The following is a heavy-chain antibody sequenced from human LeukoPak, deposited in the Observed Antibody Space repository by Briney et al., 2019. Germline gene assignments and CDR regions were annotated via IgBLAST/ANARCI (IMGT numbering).Heavy chain of an antibody. D-gene: IGHD1-1*01. CDR3: ASFAFGWNRSYYYYYMDV. CDR1: GYTFTGYY. V-gene: IGHV1-2*02. CDR2: INPNSGGT. Sequence: ASVKVSCKASGYTFTGYYMHWVRQAPGQGLEWMGWINPNSGGTNYAQKFQGRVTMTRDTSISTAYMELSRLGSDDTAVYYCASFAFGWNRSYYYYYMDVWGKGTMVTVSS. J-gene: IGHJ6*03.